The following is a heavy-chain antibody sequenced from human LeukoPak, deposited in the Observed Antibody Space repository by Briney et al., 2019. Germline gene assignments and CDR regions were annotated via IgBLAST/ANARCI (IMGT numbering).Heavy chain of an antibody. V-gene: IGHV3-33*01. CDR3: ARDDYITSSLDY. Sequence: GESLKISCAASGFTFSSYGIHWVRQAPGKGLEWVAVIWSDGSDKFYADSVTGRFIISRDNTKNTLYLQMNSLTAEDTAVYYCARDDYITSSLDYWGQGTLVTVSS. J-gene: IGHJ4*02. CDR1: GFTFSSYG. CDR2: IWSDGSDK. D-gene: IGHD1-20*01.